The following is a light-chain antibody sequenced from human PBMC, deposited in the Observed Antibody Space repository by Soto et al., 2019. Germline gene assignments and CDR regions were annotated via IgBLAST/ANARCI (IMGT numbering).Light chain of an antibody. CDR3: FSYTSSGTYV. V-gene: IGLV2-14*01. CDR2: EVS. J-gene: IGLJ1*01. CDR1: SSDVGNYKY. Sequence: QSVLTQPASGSGSPGQSITISCTGTSSDVGNYKYVSWYQQHPGKAPKLMIYEVSNRPSGVSNRFSGSKSGNTASLTISGLQAEDETDYYCFSYTSSGTYVFGTGTKLT.